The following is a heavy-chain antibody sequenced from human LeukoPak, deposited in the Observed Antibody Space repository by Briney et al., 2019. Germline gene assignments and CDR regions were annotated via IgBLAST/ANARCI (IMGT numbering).Heavy chain of an antibody. V-gene: IGHV1-69*05. Sequence: SVKVSCKASGGTFSSYAISWVRQAPGQGLEWMGGIIPIFGTANYAQKFQGRVTITTDESTSTAYMGLSSLRSEDTAVYYCARAPRYYYDSSGYYSSGHFDYWGQGTLVTVSS. J-gene: IGHJ4*02. CDR2: IIPIFGTA. CDR3: ARAPRYYYDSSGYYSSGHFDY. CDR1: GGTFSSYA. D-gene: IGHD3-22*01.